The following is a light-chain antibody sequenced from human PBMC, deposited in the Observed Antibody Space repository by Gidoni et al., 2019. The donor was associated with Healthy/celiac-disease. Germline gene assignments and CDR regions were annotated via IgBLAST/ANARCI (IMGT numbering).Light chain of an antibody. V-gene: IGKV3-11*01. Sequence: EVVFTQSPATLSLSPGETATLSRRASQSVSRSLAWYQQKPGQAARLLMYDTTNRATGRPARFSDTGSGKDFTLTISSLEPEDFAVYYCQQRSNWPLTFGGGTKVEIK. CDR1: QSVSRS. CDR2: DTT. CDR3: QQRSNWPLT. J-gene: IGKJ4*01.